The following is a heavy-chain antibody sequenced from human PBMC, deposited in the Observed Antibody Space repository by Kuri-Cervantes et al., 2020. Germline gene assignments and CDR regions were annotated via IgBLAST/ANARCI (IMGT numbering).Heavy chain of an antibody. CDR1: GFTFSSYD. D-gene: IGHD6-13*01. Sequence: GGSLRLSCAASGFTFSSYDMHWVRQATGKGLEWVSAIGTAGDTYYPGSVKGRFTISRENAKNSLYLQMNSLRAEDTALYYCAKETTPGIAAAGTRGGFDYWGQGTLVTVSS. CDR3: AKETTPGIAAAGTRGGFDY. CDR2: IGTAGDT. V-gene: IGHV3-13*01. J-gene: IGHJ4*02.